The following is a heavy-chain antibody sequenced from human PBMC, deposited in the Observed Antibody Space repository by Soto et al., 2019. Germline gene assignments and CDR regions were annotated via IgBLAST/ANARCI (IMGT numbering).Heavy chain of an antibody. D-gene: IGHD3-3*01. CDR3: ARGTNYDFWSGPHHYYYGMDV. Sequence: SVKVSCKASGGTFSSYAISWVRQAPGQGLEWMGGIIPIFCTANYAQKFQGRVTITADESTSTAYMELSSLRSEDTAVYYCARGTNYDFWSGPHHYYYGMDVWGQGTTVTVSS. J-gene: IGHJ6*02. V-gene: IGHV1-69*13. CDR1: GGTFSSYA. CDR2: IIPIFCTA.